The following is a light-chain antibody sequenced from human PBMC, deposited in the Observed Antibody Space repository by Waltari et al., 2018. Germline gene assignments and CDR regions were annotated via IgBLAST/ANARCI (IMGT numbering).Light chain of an antibody. Sequence: EIVLRQSHGTLSLSPGERATLSCRASQSVRRSLAWYLQKPGQATRLLIYGASSRATGIPDRFRGRGSGRDFGLTISRLGPEDFAVYYCEHYVSLPATFGQGTKVEIK. J-gene: IGKJ1*01. CDR3: EHYVSLPAT. CDR1: QSVRRS. V-gene: IGKV3-20*01. CDR2: GAS.